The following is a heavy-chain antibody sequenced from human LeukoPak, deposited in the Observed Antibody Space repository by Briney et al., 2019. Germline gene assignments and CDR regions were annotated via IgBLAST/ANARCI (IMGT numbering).Heavy chain of an antibody. V-gene: IGHV3-21*01. D-gene: IGHD3-3*01. CDR2: ISSSSSYI. CDR1: GFTFSSYS. CDR3: ARVRVTIFGVEYFDY. J-gene: IGHJ4*02. Sequence: PGGSLRLSCAASGFTFSSYSMNWVRQAPGKGLEWVSSISSSSSYIYYADSVKGRFTISRDNAKNSLYLQMNSLRAGDTAVYYCARVRVTIFGVEYFDYWGQGTLVTVSS.